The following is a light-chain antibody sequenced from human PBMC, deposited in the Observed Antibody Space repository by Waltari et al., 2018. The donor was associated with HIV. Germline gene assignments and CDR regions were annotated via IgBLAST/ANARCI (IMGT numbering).Light chain of an antibody. Sequence: DTQMTQSPRSLSAAVGVRITITCRASQDVGNYLAWFQQKPGKAPKALIYAASSLLSGVPSKFSGSGSGTEFTLTISSLQAEDFGTYYCQQYHSFPLTFGGGTKVEIK. CDR3: QQYHSFPLT. V-gene: IGKV1-16*02. CDR2: AAS. CDR1: QDVGNY. J-gene: IGKJ4*01.